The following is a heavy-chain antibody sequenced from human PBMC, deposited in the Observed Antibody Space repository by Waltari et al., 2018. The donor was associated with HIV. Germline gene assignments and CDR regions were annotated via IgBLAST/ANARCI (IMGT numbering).Heavy chain of an antibody. CDR3: ARGLGLTVAVSGIRPFDY. Sequence: EVRLVESGGALIQPGGSLRLSCVASGFSVGAPYLTWLCQAPGKGLEWVAIIFSGGSTYYADSVRGRFIISRDNSKNTLYLQMNSLTAEDTAIYYCARGLGLTVAVSGIRPFDYWGQGTLVTVSS. CDR2: IFSGGST. V-gene: IGHV3-53*01. D-gene: IGHD6-19*01. J-gene: IGHJ4*02. CDR1: GFSVGAPY.